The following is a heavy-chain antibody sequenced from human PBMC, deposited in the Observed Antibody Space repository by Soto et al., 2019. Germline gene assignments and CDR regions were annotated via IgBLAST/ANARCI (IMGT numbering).Heavy chain of an antibody. CDR3: ARTSGYSSTDNWFDP. J-gene: IGHJ5*02. V-gene: IGHV1-18*01. D-gene: IGHD6-13*01. CDR2: ISAYNGNT. CDR1: GYTFTRYG. Sequence: QVQLVQSGAEVKKPGASVKVSCKASGYTFTRYGISWVRQSPVQGLEWMGWISAYNGNTNNAQKFQGRVAVTTDTSTSTAYMELMNLRSDDTAVYYCARTSGYSSTDNWFDPWGKGTLVTVSS.